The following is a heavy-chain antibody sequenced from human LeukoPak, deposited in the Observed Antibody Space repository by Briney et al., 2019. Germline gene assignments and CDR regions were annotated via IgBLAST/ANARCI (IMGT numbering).Heavy chain of an antibody. D-gene: IGHD3-3*01. CDR1: GFTFKNYI. J-gene: IGHJ4*02. CDR3: AKDHYWSIDY. CDR2: ISGSGTIV. V-gene: IGHV3-48*02. Sequence: GGSLRLSCVASGFTFKNYIMTWVRQAPGQGLSWVSSISGSGTIVYYADSVKGRFTVSRDNGQNSLFLQMNSLRDEDTGVYYCAKDHYWSIDYWGRGTLVTVSS.